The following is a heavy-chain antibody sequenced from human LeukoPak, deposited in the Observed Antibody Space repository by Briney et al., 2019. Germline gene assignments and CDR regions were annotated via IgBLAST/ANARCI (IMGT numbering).Heavy chain of an antibody. V-gene: IGHV4-59*08. D-gene: IGHD6-13*01. J-gene: IGHJ4*02. CDR3: ARRRGWKQQLVYFDY. CDR1: GGSISSYY. CDR2: LFHSGTR. Sequence: SETLSLTCTVSGGSISSYYWSWIRQPPGKGLEWIGYLFHSGTRRYNPSLKSRVTISADPTKNQFFLSLNSTTAADTAVYYCARRRGWKQQLVYFDYWGQGTLVTVSP.